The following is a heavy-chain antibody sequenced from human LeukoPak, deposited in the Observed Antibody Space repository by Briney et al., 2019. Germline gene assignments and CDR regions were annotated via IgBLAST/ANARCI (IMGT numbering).Heavy chain of an antibody. CDR2: ISYDGSNK. V-gene: IGHV3-30-3*01. CDR3: AMVRGKGIGYAFDI. D-gene: IGHD3-10*01. Sequence: GGSLRLSCAASGFTFSSYAIHWVRQAPGKGLEWVAVISYDGSNKYYADSVKGRFTISRDNSKNTLYLQMNSLRAEDTAVYYCAMVRGKGIGYAFDIWGQGTMVTVSS. CDR1: GFTFSSYA. J-gene: IGHJ3*02.